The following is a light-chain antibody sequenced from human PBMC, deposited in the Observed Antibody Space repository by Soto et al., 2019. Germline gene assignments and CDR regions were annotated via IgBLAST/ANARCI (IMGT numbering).Light chain of an antibody. CDR3: HQYGSSPLT. CDR1: QSVTSSS. Sequence: EIVLTQSPGTLSLSPGERATLSCRASQSVTSSSLAWYQQKPGQAPRLLVYGASRRATGIPDRFSGSGSGTEFTLTISRLEPQDFAMYYCHQYGSSPLTFGGGTKVEIK. J-gene: IGKJ4*01. V-gene: IGKV3-20*01. CDR2: GAS.